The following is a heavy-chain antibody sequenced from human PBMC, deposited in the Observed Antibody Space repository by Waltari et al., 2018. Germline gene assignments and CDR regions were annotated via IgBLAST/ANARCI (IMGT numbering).Heavy chain of an antibody. CDR2: INHSGST. J-gene: IGHJ3*02. CDR3: ARGRSGAYCSGGSCYSTFAFDI. V-gene: IGHV4-34*01. D-gene: IGHD2-15*01. CDR1: GGSFSGYY. Sequence: QVQLQQWGAGLLKPSETLSLTCAVYGGSFSGYYWSWIRQPPGKGLEWIGEINHSGSTIYNPSLKSRVTISVDTSKNQFSLKLSSVTAADTAVYYCARGRSGAYCSGGSCYSTFAFDIWGQGTMVTVSS.